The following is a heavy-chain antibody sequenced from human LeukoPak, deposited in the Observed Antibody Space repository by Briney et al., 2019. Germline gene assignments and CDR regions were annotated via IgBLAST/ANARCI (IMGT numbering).Heavy chain of an antibody. CDR1: GYTFTDYY. J-gene: IGHJ4*02. CDR2: INPNSGGT. V-gene: IGHV1-2*02. Sequence: GASVKVSCKASGYTFTDYYVHWVRQAPGQGLEWMGWINPNSGGTNYAQKFQGGVTMTTDTSINTAYMDLNRLRSDDSAIYYCARGPYDYWGQGTLVTVSS. CDR3: ARGPYDY.